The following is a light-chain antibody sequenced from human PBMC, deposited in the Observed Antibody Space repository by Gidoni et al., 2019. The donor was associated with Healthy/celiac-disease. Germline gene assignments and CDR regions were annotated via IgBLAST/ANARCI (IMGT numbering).Light chain of an antibody. CDR1: QSVSSY. V-gene: IGKV3-11*01. CDR2: DAS. CDR3: QQRSNWPLT. J-gene: IGKJ4*01. Sequence: VLTQSPATLSLSPGERATLSCRASQSVSSYLAWYQQKPGQAPRLLIYDASNRATGIPARFSGSGSGTDFTLTISSLEPEDFAVYYCQQRSNWPLTFGGGTKVEIK.